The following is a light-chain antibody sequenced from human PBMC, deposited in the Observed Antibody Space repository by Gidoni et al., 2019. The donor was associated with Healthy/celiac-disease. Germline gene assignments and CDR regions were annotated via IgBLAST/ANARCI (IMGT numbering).Light chain of an antibody. CDR1: QSVSSY. V-gene: IGKV3-11*01. CDR2: DAS. CDR3: QQRSNWPLT. J-gene: IGKJ4*01. Sequence: VLTQSPATLSLSPGERATLSCRASQSVSSYLAWYQQKPGQAPRLLIYDASNRATGIPARFSGSGSGTDFTLTISSLEPEDFAVYYCQQRSNWPLTFGGGTKVEIK.